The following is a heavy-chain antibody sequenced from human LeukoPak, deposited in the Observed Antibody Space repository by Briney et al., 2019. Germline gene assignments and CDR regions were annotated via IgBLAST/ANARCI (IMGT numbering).Heavy chain of an antibody. CDR2: IKEDESEE. Sequence: PGGSLRLSCAASGFTFSSYWMSWVRQAPGKGLECVANIKEDESEEYYVGSVKGRFSISRDNAKNSLYLQMNSLRAEDTAVYYCARDWLAGNPYHAFDLWGKGTMVTVSS. J-gene: IGHJ3*01. CDR3: ARDWLAGNPYHAFDL. CDR1: GFTFSSYW. D-gene: IGHD3-22*01. V-gene: IGHV3-7*01.